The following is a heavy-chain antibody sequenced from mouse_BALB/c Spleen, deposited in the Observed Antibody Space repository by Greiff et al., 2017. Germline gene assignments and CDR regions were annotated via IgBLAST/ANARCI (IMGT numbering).Heavy chain of an antibody. CDR1: GFTFSDYY. V-gene: IGHV5-4*02. CDR2: ISDGGSYT. J-gene: IGHJ2*01. Sequence: EVKVVESGGGLVKPGGSLKLSCAASGFTFSDYYMYWVRQTPEKRLEWVATISDGGSYTYYPDSVKGRFTISRDNAKNNLYLQMSSLKSEDTAMYYCARGSDFDYWGQGTTLTVSS. CDR3: ARGSDFDY.